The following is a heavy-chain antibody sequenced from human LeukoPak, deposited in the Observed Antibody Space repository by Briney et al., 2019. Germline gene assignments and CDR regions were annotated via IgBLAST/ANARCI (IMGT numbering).Heavy chain of an antibody. V-gene: IGHV4-39*01. CDR2: MYYSEST. J-gene: IGHJ4*02. CDR1: GVSISRSSYY. CDR3: ARHPGYSDSSGPKDY. D-gene: IGHD3-22*01. Sequence: PSETLSLTCTVSGVSISRSSYYWGWIRQPPGKGLEWIGSMYYSESTYYNPSLKSRVILSVDTSKTLFSLKLSSVTAADTAVYFCARHPGYSDSSGPKDYWGQGTLVTVSS.